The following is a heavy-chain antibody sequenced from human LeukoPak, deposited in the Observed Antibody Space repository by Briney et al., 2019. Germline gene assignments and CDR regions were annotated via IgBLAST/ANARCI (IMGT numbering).Heavy chain of an antibody. CDR1: GFTFSNFW. CDR2: ISGSGGST. J-gene: IGHJ6*02. V-gene: IGHV3-23*01. CDR3: AKSVAIYFYYGLDV. Sequence: GGSLRLSCVTSGFTFSNFWMSWVRQTPGKGLEWVSAISGSGGSTYYADSVKGRFTISRDNSKNTLFLQMNSLRAEDTAPYYCAKSVAIYFYYGLDVWGQGTTVAVSS. D-gene: IGHD3-3*01.